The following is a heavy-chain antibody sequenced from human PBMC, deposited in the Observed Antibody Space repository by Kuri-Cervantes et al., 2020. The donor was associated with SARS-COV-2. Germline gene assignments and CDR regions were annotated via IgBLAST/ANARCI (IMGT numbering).Heavy chain of an antibody. Sequence: GESLKISCAVSGFTFSSYAMHWVRQAPGKGLEWVAVISYDGSNKYYADPVKGRFTISRDNSKNTLYLQMNSLRAEDTAVYYCARDADDSSGYDYFDYWGQGTLVTVSS. CDR1: GFTFSSYA. D-gene: IGHD3-22*01. V-gene: IGHV3-30*04. CDR2: ISYDGSNK. CDR3: ARDADDSSGYDYFDY. J-gene: IGHJ4*02.